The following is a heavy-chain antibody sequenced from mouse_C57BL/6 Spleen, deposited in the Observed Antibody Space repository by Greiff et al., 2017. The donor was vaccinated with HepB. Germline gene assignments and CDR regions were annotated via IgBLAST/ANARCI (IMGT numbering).Heavy chain of an antibody. CDR3: ARDSNYDWYFDV. D-gene: IGHD2-5*01. CDR1: GFTFSDYG. CDR2: IGSGSSTI. J-gene: IGHJ1*03. Sequence: EVKLVESGGGLVKPGGSLKLSCAASGFTFSDYGMHWVRQAPEKGLEWVAYIGSGSSTIYYADTVKGRFTISRDNAKNTLFLQMTSLRSEDTAMYYCARDSNYDWYFDVWGTGTTVTVSS. V-gene: IGHV5-17*01.